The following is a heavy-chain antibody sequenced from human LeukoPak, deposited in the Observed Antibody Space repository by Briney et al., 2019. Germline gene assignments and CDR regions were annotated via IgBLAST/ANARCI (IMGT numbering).Heavy chain of an antibody. CDR1: GFSFSSYE. J-gene: IGHJ4*02. CDR3: ARDSTYYYDSGSSGPHYFDN. Sequence: GGSLRLSCAASGFSFSSYEINWVRQAPGKGLEWVSYISETGSTIYYADSVKDRFIISRDNAKNSLYLQMNSLRAENTAVYYCARDSTYYYDSGSSGPHYFDNWGQGTLVTASS. CDR2: ISETGSTI. D-gene: IGHD3-10*01. V-gene: IGHV3-48*03.